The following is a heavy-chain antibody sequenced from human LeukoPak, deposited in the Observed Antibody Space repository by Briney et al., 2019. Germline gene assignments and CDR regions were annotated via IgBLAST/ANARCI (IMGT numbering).Heavy chain of an antibody. Sequence: PGGSLRLSCAASGFNFNGYDMNWVRQSPEKGLEWISYISRGSVTIYYADSVRGRFTISRDTANNSLYLQMTHLRVEDTAIYYCARRKGDYGDFDFWGQGTPVTVSS. CDR2: ISRGSVTI. V-gene: IGHV3-48*01. J-gene: IGHJ4*02. D-gene: IGHD4-17*01. CDR3: ARRKGDYGDFDF. CDR1: GFNFNGYD.